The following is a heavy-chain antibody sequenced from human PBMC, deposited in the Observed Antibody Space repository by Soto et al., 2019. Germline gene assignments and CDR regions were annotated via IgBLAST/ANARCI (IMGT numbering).Heavy chain of an antibody. V-gene: IGHV1-18*04. Sequence: ASVKVSCKASGYTFTGYYMHWVRQAPGQGLEWMGWISAYNGDTHYTQRLQGRVTMTTDTSTSTAYMELRGLRSDDTAVYYCAGVRQLVGYFYYYMDVWGKGTTVTVSS. CDR2: ISAYNGDT. D-gene: IGHD6-6*01. J-gene: IGHJ6*03. CDR1: GYTFTGYY. CDR3: AGVRQLVGYFYYYMDV.